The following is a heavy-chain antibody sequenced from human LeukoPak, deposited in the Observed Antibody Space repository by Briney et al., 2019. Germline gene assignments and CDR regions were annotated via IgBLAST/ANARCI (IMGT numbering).Heavy chain of an antibody. CDR1: GFSFSSYW. CDR3: ARDEGYCSSTSCYFYYFDY. CDR2: IKQDGSKE. Sequence: GGSLRLSCGASGFSFSSYWMSWVRQAPGKGLEWVANIKQDGSKEYYVDSVKGRFTISRDNAKNSLSLQMNSLRAEDTAVYYCARDEGYCSSTSCYFYYFDYWSQGTLVTVSS. J-gene: IGHJ4*02. D-gene: IGHD2-2*01. V-gene: IGHV3-7*01.